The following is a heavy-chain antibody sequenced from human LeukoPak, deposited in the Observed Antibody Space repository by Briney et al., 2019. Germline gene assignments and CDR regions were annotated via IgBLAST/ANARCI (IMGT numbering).Heavy chain of an antibody. V-gene: IGHV4-31*03. CDR2: IYYSGST. D-gene: IGHD2-2*02. Sequence: PSQTLSLTCTVSGGSISSGGYYWSWIRQHPGKGLEWIGYIYYSGSTYYNPSLKSRVTISVDTSKNQFSLKLSSVTAADTAVYYCAREALYCSSTSCYNTGIDYWGQGTLVTVSS. CDR3: AREALYCSSTSCYNTGIDY. CDR1: GGSISSGGYY. J-gene: IGHJ4*02.